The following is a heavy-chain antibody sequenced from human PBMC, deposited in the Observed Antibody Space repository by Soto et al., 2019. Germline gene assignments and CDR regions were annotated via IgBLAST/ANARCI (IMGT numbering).Heavy chain of an antibody. CDR3: ARGPWRHCSSTSCLIDY. J-gene: IGHJ4*02. CDR2: INHSGST. CDR1: GGSFSGYY. V-gene: IGHV4-34*01. D-gene: IGHD2-2*01. Sequence: TLSLTCAVYGGSFSGYYWSWIRQPPGKGLEWIGEINHSGSTNYNPSLKSRVTISVDTSKNQFSLKLSSVTAADTAVYYCARGPWRHCSSTSCLIDYWGQGTLVTVSS.